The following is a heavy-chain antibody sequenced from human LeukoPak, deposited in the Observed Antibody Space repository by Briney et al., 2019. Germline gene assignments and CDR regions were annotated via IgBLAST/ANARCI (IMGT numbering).Heavy chain of an antibody. CDR1: GFTFSSYA. J-gene: IGHJ4*02. D-gene: IGHD4-17*01. CDR3: AKDLLSTVTTGYFDY. V-gene: IGHV3-23*01. Sequence: GGSLRLSCAASGFTFSSYAMSWVRQAPGKGLEWVSGVRDSGGSTYYADSVKGRLTISRDNSKKTLYLQMNSLRAEDTAVYYCAKDLLSTVTTGYFDYWGQGTLVTVSS. CDR2: VRDSGGST.